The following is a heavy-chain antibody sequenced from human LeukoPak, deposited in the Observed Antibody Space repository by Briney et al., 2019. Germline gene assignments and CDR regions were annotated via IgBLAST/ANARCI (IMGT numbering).Heavy chain of an antibody. J-gene: IGHJ5*02. D-gene: IGHD6-13*01. CDR1: GGSISSYY. CDR3: ASHLAAAGTGWFDP. V-gene: IGHV4-59*08. Sequence: PSETLSLTCTVSGGSISSYYWSWIRQPPGKGLEWIGYIYYSGSTNYNPSPKSRVTISVDTSKNQFSLKLSSVTAADTAVYYCASHLAAAGTGWFDPWGQGTLVTVSS. CDR2: IYYSGST.